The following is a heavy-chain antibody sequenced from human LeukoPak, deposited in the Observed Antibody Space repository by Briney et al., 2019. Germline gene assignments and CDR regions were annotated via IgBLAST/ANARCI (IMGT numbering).Heavy chain of an antibody. CDR1: GGSFSGYY. Sequence: SETLSLTRAVYGGSFSGYYWSWIRQPPGKGLEWIGEINHSGSTNYNPSLKSRVTISVDTSKNQFSLKLSSVTAADTAVYYCARGPRYSSSWYSHWGQGTLVTVSS. D-gene: IGHD6-13*01. CDR2: INHSGST. CDR3: ARGPRYSSSWYSH. J-gene: IGHJ4*02. V-gene: IGHV4-34*01.